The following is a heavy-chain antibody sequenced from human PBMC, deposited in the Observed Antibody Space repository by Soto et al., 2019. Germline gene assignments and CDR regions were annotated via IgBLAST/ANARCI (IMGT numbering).Heavy chain of an antibody. CDR1: GFTFRTYA. J-gene: IGHJ4*02. D-gene: IGHD3-10*01. Sequence: GGSLRLSCAASGFTFRTYAMNWVRQAPGKGLEWISAISGSGSFTHYADSVRGRFTISRDNSQNQLYLQMNNLRGDDTAMYYCAKIPTGSGSSKFDYWGQGSQVTGSS. V-gene: IGHV3-23*01. CDR3: AKIPTGSGSSKFDY. CDR2: ISGSGSFT.